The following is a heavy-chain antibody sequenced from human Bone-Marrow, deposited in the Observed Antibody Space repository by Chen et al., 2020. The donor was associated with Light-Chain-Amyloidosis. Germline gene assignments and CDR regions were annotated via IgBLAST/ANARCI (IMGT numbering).Heavy chain of an antibody. J-gene: IGHJ4*02. D-gene: IGHD5-12*01. V-gene: IGHV5-51*01. CDR1: GYTFPTYW. Sequence: EVQLEQSGPEVKKPGESLKISCKGSGYTFPTYWIGRVRQMPGKGLEWMGVIYPDDSDARYSPSFEGQVTISADKSITAAYLQWRSLKASDTAMYYCARRRDGYNFDYWGQGTLVTVSS. CDR3: ARRRDGYNFDY. CDR2: IYPDDSDA.